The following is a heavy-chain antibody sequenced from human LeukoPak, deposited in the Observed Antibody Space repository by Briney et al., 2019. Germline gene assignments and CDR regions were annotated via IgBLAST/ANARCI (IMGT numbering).Heavy chain of an antibody. CDR3: ARGRAYYYDSSGYQY. CDR2: IIPIFGIA. V-gene: IGHV1-69*04. Sequence: ASVKVSCKASGGTFSSYAISWVRQAPGQGLEWMGRIIPIFGIANYAQKFQGRVTITADKSTSTAYMELSSLRSEDTAVYYCARGRAYYYDSSGYQYWGQETLVTVSS. D-gene: IGHD3-22*01. J-gene: IGHJ4*02. CDR1: GGTFSSYA.